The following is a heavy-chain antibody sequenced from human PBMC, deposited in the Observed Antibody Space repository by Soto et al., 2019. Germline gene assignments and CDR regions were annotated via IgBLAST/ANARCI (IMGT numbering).Heavy chain of an antibody. CDR1: GGSISSGGYY. Sequence: PSETLSLTCTVSGGSISSGGYYWNWIRQHPGKGLEWIGYIYYSGSTYYNPSLKSRVNISVDTSKNQFSLKVSSVTAADTAVYYCARSWNILTGYLFDWGQGTLVTVSS. V-gene: IGHV4-31*03. CDR3: ARSWNILTGYLFD. CDR2: IYYSGST. D-gene: IGHD3-9*01. J-gene: IGHJ4*02.